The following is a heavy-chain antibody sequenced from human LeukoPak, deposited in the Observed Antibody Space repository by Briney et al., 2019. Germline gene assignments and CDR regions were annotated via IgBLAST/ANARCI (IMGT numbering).Heavy chain of an antibody. V-gene: IGHV4-59*01. CDR2: IYHSGST. CDR3: ARAYYYYYYYMDV. Sequence: SETLSLTCTVSGGSISSYYWSWIRQPPGKGLEWIGEIYHSGSTNYNPSLKSRVTISVDTSKNQFSLKLGSVTAADTAVYYCARAYYYYYYYMDVWGKGTTVTVSS. CDR1: GGSISSYY. J-gene: IGHJ6*03.